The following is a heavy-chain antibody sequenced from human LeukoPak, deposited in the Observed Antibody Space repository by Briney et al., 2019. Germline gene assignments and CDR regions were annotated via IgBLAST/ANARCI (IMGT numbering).Heavy chain of an antibody. CDR1: GYTFTSCG. D-gene: IGHD3-10*01. CDR3: AVYGSGKYSRWFDP. V-gene: IGHV1-18*01. CDR2: ISAYNGNT. J-gene: IGHJ5*02. Sequence: ASVKVSCKASGYTFTSCGISWVRQAPGQGLEWMGWISAYNGNTNYAQKLQGRVTMTTDTSTSTAYMELRSLRSDDTAVYYCAVYGSGKYSRWFDPWGQGTLVTVSS.